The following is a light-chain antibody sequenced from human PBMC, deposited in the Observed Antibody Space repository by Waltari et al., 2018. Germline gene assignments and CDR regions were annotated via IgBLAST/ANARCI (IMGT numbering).Light chain of an antibody. CDR1: QSVSSW. CDR3: QKYNYNSRT. J-gene: IGKJ1*01. V-gene: IGKV1-5*03. Sequence: DVQMTQSPSTLSASVGDRVTITCRASQSVSSWLAWYQQKPGKAPKLLIYSASRLESGVPSRFSGSGYGTEYTLTISSLQPDDFATYYCQKYNYNSRTFGQGTKVDIK. CDR2: SAS.